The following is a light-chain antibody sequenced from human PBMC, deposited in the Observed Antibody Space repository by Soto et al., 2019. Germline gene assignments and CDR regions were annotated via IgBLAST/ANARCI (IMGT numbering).Light chain of an antibody. CDR1: QSISRL. Sequence: DIQMTQSPSTLSAFVGDRVTVTWRASQSISRLVAWYQQKPGKAPKVLIYDASSLKSGFPSRFSGSGSGTEFTLTISRLQPDDFATYHSKQYNTXSWTCGPGTKV. V-gene: IGKV1-5*01. CDR3: KQYNTXSWT. J-gene: IGKJ1*01. CDR2: DAS.